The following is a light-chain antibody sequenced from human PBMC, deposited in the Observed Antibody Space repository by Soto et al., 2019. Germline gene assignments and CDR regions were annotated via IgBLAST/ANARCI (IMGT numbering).Light chain of an antibody. CDR3: QQANSFPWT. V-gene: IGKV1-12*01. J-gene: IGKJ1*01. CDR2: AAS. Sequence: DIQMTQSPSSVSASEGDRVTITCRASQGIGSWLAWYQQKPGKAPKLLIYAASSLQSGVQSRFSGSGSGTDFTLSISSLQPEDFATYYCQQANSFPWTFGQGTKVEIK. CDR1: QGIGSW.